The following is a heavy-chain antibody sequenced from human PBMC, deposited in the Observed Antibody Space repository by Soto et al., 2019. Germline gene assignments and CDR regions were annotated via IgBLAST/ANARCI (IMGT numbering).Heavy chain of an antibody. D-gene: IGHD3-10*01. CDR1: GGSFSNNY. V-gene: IGHV4-34*01. J-gene: IGHJ4*02. CDR3: ATSLWFGTQPEI. Sequence: SETLSLTCAVYGGSFSNNYLTWFRQPPGKGLEWIGEISPSGTTKYIPSLKSRGTISVDTSRKQFFLKVTSVSAADTAVYYCATSLWFGTQPEIWGPGTLVTVYS. CDR2: ISPSGTT.